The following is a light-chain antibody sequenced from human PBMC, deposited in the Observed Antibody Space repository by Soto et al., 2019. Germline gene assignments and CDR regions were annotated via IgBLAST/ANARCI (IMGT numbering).Light chain of an antibody. V-gene: IGLV2-14*03. CDR3: SSYTTSNTRQIV. Sequence: LTQPASTYGSPGQSINISCPGTSSDVGGYNYVSWYQHHPGKAPKLIIYDVSNRPSGVSNPFSGSKSGNTASLTISGLQPEEEADYYCSSYTTSNTRQIVFGTGTKVTVL. J-gene: IGLJ1*01. CDR2: DVS. CDR1: SSDVGGYNY.